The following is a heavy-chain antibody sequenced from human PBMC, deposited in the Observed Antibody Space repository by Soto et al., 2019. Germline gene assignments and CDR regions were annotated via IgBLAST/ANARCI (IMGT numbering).Heavy chain of an antibody. CDR2: ISWDSENI. J-gene: IGHJ4*02. Sequence: PGGSLRLSCTASGFTFEDHAMHWVRQAPGKGLEWVSSISWDSENIGYADFAKGRFTISRDNGKQYLYLQMNSLRAEDTALYYCAKDRGRSSAGIDYWGQGSLVTVSS. CDR1: GFTFEDHA. CDR3: AKDRGRSSAGIDY. D-gene: IGHD3-10*01. V-gene: IGHV3-9*01.